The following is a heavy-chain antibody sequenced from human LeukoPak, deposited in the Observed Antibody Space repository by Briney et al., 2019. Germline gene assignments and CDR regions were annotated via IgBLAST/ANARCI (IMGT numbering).Heavy chain of an antibody. D-gene: IGHD3-3*01. J-gene: IGHJ4*02. CDR1: GGTFSSYA. V-gene: IGHV1-69*05. CDR2: TIPIFGTA. Sequence: ASVKVSCKASGGTFSSYAISWVRQAPGQGLEWMGGTIPIFGTANYAQKFPGRVTITTDESTSTAYMDLSSLRSEDTAVYYCGRTKGREWLLPHFDYWGQGTLVTVSS. CDR3: GRTKGREWLLPHFDY.